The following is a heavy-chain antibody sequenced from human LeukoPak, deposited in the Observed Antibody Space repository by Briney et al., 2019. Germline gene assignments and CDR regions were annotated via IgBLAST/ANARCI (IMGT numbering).Heavy chain of an antibody. CDR3: TKGITGSRRPSDY. V-gene: IGHV3-23*01. CDR1: GFTFSSYA. Sequence: GGTLRLSCEASGFTFSSYAMSWVRQAPGKGLEWVSGISGSSGSTYYADSVKGRVTISRDTSKKTFYLQMNSLRAEDTALHYCTKGITGSRRPSDYWGQGTLVTVSS. J-gene: IGHJ4*02. CDR2: ISGSSGST.